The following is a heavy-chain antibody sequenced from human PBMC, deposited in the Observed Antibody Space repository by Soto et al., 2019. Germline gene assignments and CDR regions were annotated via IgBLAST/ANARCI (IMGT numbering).Heavy chain of an antibody. Sequence: PGGSLRLSCAASGITVSRNYMSWVRQAPGKGLEWVSVISSGGDTYSSDSVKGRFTISRDSSMNTVYLQMNSLRAEDSAVYYCARAPYGSGRKNYLDPWGQGTPVTVSS. V-gene: IGHV3-53*01. CDR1: GITVSRNY. J-gene: IGHJ5*02. CDR3: ARAPYGSGRKNYLDP. D-gene: IGHD3-10*01. CDR2: ISSGGDT.